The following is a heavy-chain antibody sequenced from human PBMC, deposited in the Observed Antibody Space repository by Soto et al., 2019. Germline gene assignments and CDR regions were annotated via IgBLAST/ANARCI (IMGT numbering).Heavy chain of an antibody. J-gene: IGHJ4*02. CDR3: AKDKSGVVITSLDH. V-gene: IGHV3-30*18. CDR1: GFTFSTYA. CDR2: ISYDGSNK. D-gene: IGHD2-21*01. Sequence: GGSLRLSCAASGFTFSTYAIHWVRQAPGAGLEWVSVISYDGSNKNYADSVKGRFTISRDNSKNTVWLQMNSLRAEDTAIYYCAKDKSGVVITSLDHWGQGTLVTVSS.